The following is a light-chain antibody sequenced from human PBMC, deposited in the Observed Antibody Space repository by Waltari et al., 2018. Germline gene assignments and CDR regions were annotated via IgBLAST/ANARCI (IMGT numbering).Light chain of an antibody. CDR3: AAWDDSLSVVV. Sequence: SVLTQPPSASGTPGQRIAISCSRSTSNIGTNSVYWYQQLPGTAPKPLSYRNNQRPSGVPDRLSGSKSGTSASLAISGRQSADAAYYYCAAWDDSLSVVVFGGGTKVTVL. CDR1: TSNIGTNS. J-gene: IGLJ2*01. V-gene: IGLV1-47*01. CDR2: RNN.